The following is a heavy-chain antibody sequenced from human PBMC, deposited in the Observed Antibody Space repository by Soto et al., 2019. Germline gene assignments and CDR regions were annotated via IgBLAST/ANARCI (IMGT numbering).Heavy chain of an antibody. CDR3: AREEGCSGGSCYLDASDI. Sequence: PGGSLRLSCAASGFTVSSNYMSWVRQAPGKGLEWVSVIYSGGSTYYADSVKGRFTISRDNSKNTLYLQMNSLRAEDTAVYYCAREEGCSGGSCYLDASDIWGQGTMVTVSS. CDR2: IYSGGST. CDR1: GFTVSSNY. J-gene: IGHJ3*02. V-gene: IGHV3-66*01. D-gene: IGHD2-15*01.